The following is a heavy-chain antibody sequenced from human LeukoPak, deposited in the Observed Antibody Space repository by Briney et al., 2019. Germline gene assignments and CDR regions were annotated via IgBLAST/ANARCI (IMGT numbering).Heavy chain of an antibody. J-gene: IGHJ4*02. Sequence: PGGSLRLSCAASGFTFSSYWMTWVRQAPGKGLEWVANIKQDGSEKYYVDSVKGRFTISRDNAKNSLYLELNSLRAEDTAVYYCARDSGSYDYWGQGTLVTVSS. V-gene: IGHV3-7*01. CDR1: GFTFSSYW. CDR2: IKQDGSEK. D-gene: IGHD1-26*01. CDR3: ARDSGSYDY.